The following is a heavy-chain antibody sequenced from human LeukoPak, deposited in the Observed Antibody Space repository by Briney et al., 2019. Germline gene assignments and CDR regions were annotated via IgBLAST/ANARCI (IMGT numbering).Heavy chain of an antibody. CDR1: GYTFTSYG. V-gene: IGHV1-18*01. CDR3: ARDYSIRVAASSYGMDV. CDR2: IDNYSGDT. Sequence: ASVKVSCKASGYTFTSYGLSWVRQAPGQSLEWMGWIDNYSGDTEYAQNFQGRVTMTTDTTTSTAYMELRSLRSDDTAVYYCARDYSIRVAASSYGMDVWGQGTTVTVSS. D-gene: IGHD6-19*01. J-gene: IGHJ6*02.